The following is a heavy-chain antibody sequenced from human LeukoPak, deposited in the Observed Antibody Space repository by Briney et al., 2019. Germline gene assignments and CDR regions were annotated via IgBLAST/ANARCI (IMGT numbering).Heavy chain of an antibody. J-gene: IGHJ4*02. D-gene: IGHD3-10*01. CDR3: LYGSGSSFDY. Sequence: GGPLRLSCSASGFTFSSYAMHWVRQAPGKGLEYVSAISSNGGSTYYADSVKGRFTISRDNSKNTLYLQMSSLRAEDTAVYYCLYGSGSSFDYWGQGTLVTVSS. CDR2: ISSNGGST. CDR1: GFTFSSYA. V-gene: IGHV3-64D*06.